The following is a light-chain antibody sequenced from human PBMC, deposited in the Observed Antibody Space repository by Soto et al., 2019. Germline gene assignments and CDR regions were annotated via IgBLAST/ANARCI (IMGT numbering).Light chain of an antibody. CDR2: AAS. J-gene: IGKJ2*01. CDR1: QSISSY. CDR3: QHSYSTPYT. V-gene: IGKV1-39*01. Sequence: DIQMTQSPSSLSASVGDRVTITCRASQSISSYLNWYQQKPGKAPKLLIYAASSLQSGVPSRFSGSGSVTDFTHTISSLQPEDFATYYCQHSYSTPYTFGQGTKLEIK.